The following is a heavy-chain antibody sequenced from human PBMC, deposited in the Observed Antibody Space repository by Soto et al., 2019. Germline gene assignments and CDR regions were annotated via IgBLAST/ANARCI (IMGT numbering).Heavy chain of an antibody. CDR2: IYYSGST. Sequence: QLQLQESGPGLVKPSETLPLTCTVSGGSISSSSYYWGWIRQPPGKGLEWIGSIYYSGSTYYNPSLKSRVTISVDTSKNQFSLKLSSVTAADTAVYYCARGLTRDYYDSSGYLDYWGQGTLVTVSS. CDR3: ARGLTRDYYDSSGYLDY. CDR1: GGSISSSSYY. D-gene: IGHD3-22*01. V-gene: IGHV4-39*01. J-gene: IGHJ4*02.